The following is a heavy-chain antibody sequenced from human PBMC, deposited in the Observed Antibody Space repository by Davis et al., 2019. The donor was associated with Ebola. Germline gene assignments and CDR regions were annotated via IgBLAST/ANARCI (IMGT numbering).Heavy chain of an antibody. Sequence: GESLKISCAASGFTFSSYWMSWVRQAPGKGLEWVANIKQDGSEKYYVDSVKGRFTISRDNAKNSLYLQINSLRAEDTAVYYCARRKWLPDYYYYYGMDVWGQGTTVTVSS. J-gene: IGHJ6*02. V-gene: IGHV3-7*03. D-gene: IGHD3-22*01. CDR1: GFTFSSYW. CDR3: ARRKWLPDYYYYYGMDV. CDR2: IKQDGSEK.